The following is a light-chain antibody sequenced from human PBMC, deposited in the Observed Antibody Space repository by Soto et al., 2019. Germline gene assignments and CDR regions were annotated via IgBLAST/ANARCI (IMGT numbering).Light chain of an antibody. CDR1: ESLFGF. V-gene: IGKV3-15*01. Sequence: EIVMTQSPANLSVSPGERVTLSCRASESLFGFLAWYQHKPGQAPRLLIYGVSTKATGVPARFSGSGSATDFTLTITSLQSDDSAVYYCQSYNDWPFAFGQGTKLEI. CDR2: GVS. CDR3: QSYNDWPFA. J-gene: IGKJ2*01.